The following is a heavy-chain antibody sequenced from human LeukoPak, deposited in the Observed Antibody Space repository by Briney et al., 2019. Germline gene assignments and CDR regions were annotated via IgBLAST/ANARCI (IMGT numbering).Heavy chain of an antibody. CDR1: GGSISSGSYY. CDR2: IYTSGST. J-gene: IGHJ4*02. CDR3: ARAAGTAQFYYFDY. V-gene: IGHV4-61*02. D-gene: IGHD1-14*01. Sequence: ASETLSLTCTVSGGSISSGSYYWSWIRQPAGKGLEWIGRIYTSGSTNYNPSLESRVTISVDTSKNQFPLKLSSVTAADTAVYYCARAAGTAQFYYFDYWGQGTLVTVSS.